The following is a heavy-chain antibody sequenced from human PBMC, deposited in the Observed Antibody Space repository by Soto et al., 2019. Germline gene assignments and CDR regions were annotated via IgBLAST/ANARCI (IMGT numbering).Heavy chain of an antibody. V-gene: IGHV1-8*01. CDR2: MNPSSGDS. J-gene: IGHJ4*02. CDR1: GYPFTAFD. CDR3: VRQPGGVATPGDDY. D-gene: IGHD2-15*01. Sequence: QVQLVQSGAEVKKPGASVKVSCEASGYPFTAFDINWVRQAAGQGLEWRGWMNPSSGDSAFAQRFQDRITMTRTTSISTAYMELSRLTSDDTAVYYCVRQPGGVATPGDDYWGQGTLVTVSS.